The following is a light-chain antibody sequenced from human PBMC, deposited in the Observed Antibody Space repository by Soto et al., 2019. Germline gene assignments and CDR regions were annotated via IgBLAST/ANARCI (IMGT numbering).Light chain of an antibody. Sequence: EVALAQSPLSLPVTPGQPASISCMSSQILVHSDGNPFFSWYHQRPGQSPRGMIYKVSNRDSGVPARFSGSGSGTDFALKISRVEAEDVGVYYCMQGTHWPITFGQGTRLEIK. CDR2: KVS. J-gene: IGKJ5*01. V-gene: IGKV2-30*02. CDR1: QILVHSDGNPF. CDR3: MQGTHWPIT.